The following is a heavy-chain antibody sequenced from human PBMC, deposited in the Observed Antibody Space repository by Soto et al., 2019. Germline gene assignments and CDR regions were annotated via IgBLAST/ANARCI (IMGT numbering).Heavy chain of an antibody. CDR2: ISGSGGNT. CDR3: SKAPAGTGGGYHYYYYAMDV. D-gene: IGHD6-13*01. CDR1: VFTFSSYA. Sequence: GGSLRLSCAASVFTFSSYAMSWVRQAPGKGLDWVSAISGSGGNTYYADSVKGRFTISRDNSKNTLYLQMNSLRAEDTAVYYCSKAPAGTGGGYHYYYYAMDVWGQGTTVTVSS. J-gene: IGHJ6*02. V-gene: IGHV3-23*01.